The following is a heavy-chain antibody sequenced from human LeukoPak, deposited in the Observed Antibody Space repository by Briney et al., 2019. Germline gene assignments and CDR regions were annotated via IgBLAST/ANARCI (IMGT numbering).Heavy chain of an antibody. J-gene: IGHJ4*02. CDR1: GGSIRDLY. V-gene: IGHV4-59*08. D-gene: IGHD6-13*01. CDR2: VSDSGII. Sequence: PSETLSLTCTVSGGSIRDLYWSRIRQPPGKGPEWIGYVSDSGIISYNPSLKSRVTILIYTSKNQFSLRLTSVTAADTAVYYCARLRSWQLGVDSWGQGTLVTVSS. CDR3: ARLRSWQLGVDS.